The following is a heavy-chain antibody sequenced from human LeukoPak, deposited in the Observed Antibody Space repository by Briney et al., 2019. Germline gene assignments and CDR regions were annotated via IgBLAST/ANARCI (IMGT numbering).Heavy chain of an antibody. D-gene: IGHD5-12*01. V-gene: IGHV3-23*01. CDR1: GFTFSRYA. CDR2: ISGSGTST. J-gene: IGHJ4*02. CDR3: ARGPIVAQDY. Sequence: GGSLRLSCAASGFTFSRYAMSWVRQAPGKGLEWVSAISGSGTSTYYADSVKGRLTISRDNSKNTLYLQMNSLRAEDTAVYYCARGPIVAQDYWGQGTLVTVSS.